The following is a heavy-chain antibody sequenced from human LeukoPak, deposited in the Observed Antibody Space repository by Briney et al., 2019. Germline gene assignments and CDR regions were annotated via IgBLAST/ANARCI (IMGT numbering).Heavy chain of an antibody. CDR1: GYTFTGYY. V-gene: IGHV1-2*02. J-gene: IGHJ4*02. CDR3: ARVSRYSSGWRNFDY. D-gene: IGHD6-19*01. Sequence: ASXXVXCKASGYTFTGYYMHWVRQAPGQGREWMGWINPNSGGTNYAQKFQGRVTMTRDTSISTAYMELSRLRSDDTAVYYCARVSRYSSGWRNFDYWGQGTLVTVSS. CDR2: INPNSGGT.